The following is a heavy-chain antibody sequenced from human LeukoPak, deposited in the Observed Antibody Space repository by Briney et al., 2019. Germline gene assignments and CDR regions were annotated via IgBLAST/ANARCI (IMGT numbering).Heavy chain of an antibody. Sequence: ASVKVSCKASKYTFTNYDINWVRQATGHGLEWLGWMSPNSGNTGYAQKFQDRVTMTRNTSIKTAYMELSSLRSEDMAVYYCARGFRDSSGRKPDYWGQGTLVTVSS. J-gene: IGHJ4*02. D-gene: IGHD3-22*01. V-gene: IGHV1-8*01. CDR2: MSPNSGNT. CDR1: KYTFTNYD. CDR3: ARGFRDSSGRKPDY.